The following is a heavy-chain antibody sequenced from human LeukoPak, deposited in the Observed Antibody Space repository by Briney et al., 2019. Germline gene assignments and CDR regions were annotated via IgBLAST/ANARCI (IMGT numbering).Heavy chain of an antibody. J-gene: IGHJ4*02. D-gene: IGHD2-15*01. CDR2: IYYSGST. CDR1: GGSISSYY. Sequence: TPSETLSLTCTVSGGSISSYYWSWIRQPPGKGLEWIGYIYYSGSTNYNPSLKSRVTISVDTSKNQFSLKLSSVTAADTAVYYCARLVEEVVTFDYWGQGTLVTVSS. V-gene: IGHV4-59*08. CDR3: ARLVEEVVTFDY.